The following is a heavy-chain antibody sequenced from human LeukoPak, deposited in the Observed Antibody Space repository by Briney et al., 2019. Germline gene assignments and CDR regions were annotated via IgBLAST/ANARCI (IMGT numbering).Heavy chain of an antibody. V-gene: IGHV3-7*01. CDR2: IKKTGSET. D-gene: IGHD2-15*01. CDR1: GFTFSHFW. CDR3: ARKDGYCSDGKCYSYFDS. Sequence: PGGSLRLSCAASGFTFSHFWMSWVRQAPGKGLEWVAYIKKTGSETYYVDSVKGRFTITRDNTRNSLFLQMYSLRAEDTAMYFCARKDGYCSDGKCYSYFDSWGQGTLVTVSS. J-gene: IGHJ4*02.